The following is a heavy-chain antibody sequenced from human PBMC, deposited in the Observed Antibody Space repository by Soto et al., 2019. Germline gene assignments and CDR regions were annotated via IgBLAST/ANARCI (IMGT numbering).Heavy chain of an antibody. CDR1: GFNFSSYA. V-gene: IGHV3-30-3*01. CDR3: ARDSYSYGEYYYYYGMDV. Sequence: GGSMILSCAASGFNFSSYARHWVRQAPGKGLEWVAVISYDGSNKYYADSVKGRFTISRDNSKNTLYLQMNSLRAEDTAVYYCARDSYSYGEYYYYYGMDVWGQGTTVTVSS. J-gene: IGHJ6*02. CDR2: ISYDGSNK. D-gene: IGHD5-18*01.